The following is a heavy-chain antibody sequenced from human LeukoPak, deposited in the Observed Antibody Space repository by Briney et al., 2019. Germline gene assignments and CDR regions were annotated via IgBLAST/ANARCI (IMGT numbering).Heavy chain of an antibody. CDR3: ARAGIGRGGRWLENWFDP. V-gene: IGHV3-21*01. D-gene: IGHD3-10*01. J-gene: IGHJ5*02. CDR1: GFSFSSYS. CDR2: ISSSSSYI. Sequence: GGSLRLSCAVSGFSFSSYSMNWVRQAPGKGLEWVSSISSSSSYIYFADSLKGRFTISRDNAKNSLYLQMNSLRAEDTAVYYCARAGIGRGGRWLENWFDPWGQGTLVTVSS.